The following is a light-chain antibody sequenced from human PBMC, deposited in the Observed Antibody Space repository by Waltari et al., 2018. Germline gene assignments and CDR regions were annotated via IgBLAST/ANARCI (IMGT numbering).Light chain of an antibody. CDR1: QSVLYSSNNKNY. Sequence: DIVMTQSPDSLAVSLGARATINCKYSQSVLYSSNNKNYLAWYQQKPGQPPKLLIYWASTRESGVPDRFSGSGSGTDFTLTISSLQAEDVAVYYCQQYYSIPYTFGQGTKLEIK. CDR2: WAS. J-gene: IGKJ2*01. V-gene: IGKV4-1*01. CDR3: QQYYSIPYT.